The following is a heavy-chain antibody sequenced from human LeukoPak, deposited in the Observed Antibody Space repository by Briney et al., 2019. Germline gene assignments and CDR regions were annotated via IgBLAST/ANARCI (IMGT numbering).Heavy chain of an antibody. Sequence: PSETLSLTCTVSGDSTSSDRYYGGWVRQPPGKGLEWIGNIYYSGSTYYNPSLKSRVTISVDTSKNQFSLKLSSVTAADTAVYYCARAYYYDSSGILDYWGQGTLVTVSS. CDR2: IYYSGST. CDR1: GDSTSSDRYY. D-gene: IGHD3-22*01. CDR3: ARAYYYDSSGILDY. V-gene: IGHV4-39*07. J-gene: IGHJ4*02.